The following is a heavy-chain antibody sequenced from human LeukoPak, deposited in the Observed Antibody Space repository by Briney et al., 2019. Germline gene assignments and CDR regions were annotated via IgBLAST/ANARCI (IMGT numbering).Heavy chain of an antibody. V-gene: IGHV3-30-3*01. Sequence: GGSLRLPCAASGFTFSSYAMHWVRQAPGKGLEWVAVISYDGSNKYYADSVKGRFTISRDNSKNTLYLQMNSLRAEDTAVYYCARDRGYGDYDFEEYNWFDPWAREPWSPSPQ. J-gene: IGHJ5*02. CDR3: ARDRGYGDYDFEEYNWFDP. CDR2: ISYDGSNK. CDR1: GFTFSSYA. D-gene: IGHD4-17*01.